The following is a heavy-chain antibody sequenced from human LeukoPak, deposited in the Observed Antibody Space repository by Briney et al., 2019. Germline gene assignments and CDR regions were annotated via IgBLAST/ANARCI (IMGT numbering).Heavy chain of an antibody. V-gene: IGHV3-11*04. CDR2: ISGSGSTI. J-gene: IGHJ4*02. Sequence: SGGSLRLSCEGSEFSFSSYWMSWIRQAPGKGLEWVSYISGSGSTIYYADSVKGRFTISRDNAKNSLYLQMNSLRAEDTAVYYCARTLLLWFGEFDYYFDYWGQGTLVTVSS. CDR3: ARTLLLWFGEFDYYFDY. D-gene: IGHD3-10*01. CDR1: EFSFSSYW.